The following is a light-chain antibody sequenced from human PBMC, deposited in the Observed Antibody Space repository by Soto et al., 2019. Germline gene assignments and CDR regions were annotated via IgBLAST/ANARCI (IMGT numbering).Light chain of an antibody. CDR1: QSIGSW. CDR2: AAS. V-gene: IGKV1-5*01. J-gene: IGKJ5*01. Sequence: DIQMTQSPSTLSASVGDRVTIACRASQSIGSWLAWYQQKPGKAPNLLIYAASSLQSGVPSRFSGSGSGTDFTLTISSLQRDDFATYYCQQYNSYSITFGQGTRLEIK. CDR3: QQYNSYSIT.